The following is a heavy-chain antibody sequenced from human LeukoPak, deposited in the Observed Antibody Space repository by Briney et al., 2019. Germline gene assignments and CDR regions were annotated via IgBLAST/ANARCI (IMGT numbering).Heavy chain of an antibody. J-gene: IGHJ4*02. CDR3: ARGPYSSGWADFDY. V-gene: IGHV4-61*01. Sequence: PSETLSLTCTVSGGSVSSGSHYWSWIRQPPGKGLEWIGYIYYSGSTNYNPSLKSRVTISVDTSKNQFSLKLSSVTAADTAVYYCARGPYSSGWADFDYWGQGTLVTVSS. CDR1: GGSVSSGSHY. CDR2: IYYSGST. D-gene: IGHD6-19*01.